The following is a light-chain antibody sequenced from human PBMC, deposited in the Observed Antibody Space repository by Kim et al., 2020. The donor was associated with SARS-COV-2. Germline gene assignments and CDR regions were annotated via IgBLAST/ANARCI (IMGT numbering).Light chain of an antibody. J-gene: IGKJ1*01. CDR2: WAS. CDR1: HSVLSTSNNKNY. Sequence: DIVMTQSPDSLAVSLAARATINCKSSHSVLSTSNNKNYLAWYQQKPGQPPKVLIYWASTRKSGVPDRFSGSGSGTDFTLTISSLQAEDGGVYNCKKYYSGRTCGQGTKVDIK. CDR3: KKYYSGRT. V-gene: IGKV4-1*01.